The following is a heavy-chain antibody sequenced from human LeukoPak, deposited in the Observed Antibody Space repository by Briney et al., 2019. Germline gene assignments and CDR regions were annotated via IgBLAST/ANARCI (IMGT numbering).Heavy chain of an antibody. CDR1: GFTFTSYT. CDR2: ITSSSSTI. Sequence: GGSLRLSCAASGFTFTSYTMNWVRQAPGKGLEWVSYITSSSSTIYYADSVTGRFTMSRDNAENSLYLQMNSLRAEDTAVYYCARNFDSWGQGTLVTVSS. CDR3: ARNFDS. J-gene: IGHJ4*02. V-gene: IGHV3-48*01. D-gene: IGHD2/OR15-2a*01.